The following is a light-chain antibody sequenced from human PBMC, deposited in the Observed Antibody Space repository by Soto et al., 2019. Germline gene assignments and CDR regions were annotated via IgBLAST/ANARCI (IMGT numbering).Light chain of an antibody. V-gene: IGLV4-69*01. Sequence: QTVVTQLPSASASLGASVKLTCTLSSGHSRYAIAWHQQQPEKGPRYLMKVTSDGSHIKGDEIPDRFSGSSSGAERYLTISGIQSEDEADYYCQTWGDGLVVFGGGSKLTVL. CDR2: VTSDGSH. J-gene: IGLJ3*02. CDR3: QTWGDGLVV. CDR1: SGHSRYA.